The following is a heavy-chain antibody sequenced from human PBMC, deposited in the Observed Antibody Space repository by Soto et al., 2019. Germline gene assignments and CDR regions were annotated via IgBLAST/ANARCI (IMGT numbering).Heavy chain of an antibody. D-gene: IGHD2-15*01. V-gene: IGHV3-23*01. CDR2: ISVSGVNT. Sequence: AQLLQSGGALVQPGGSLRLSCVASGFTLSNYAMNWVRQAPGKWLEWVSAISVSGVNTYYADSVRGRFAISRDTSENTLYLQMNNPRAEDTAEYFCSKSGGFGPTLGYGWVDSWCQGTLVTVSS. CDR3: SKSGGFGPTLGYGWVDS. J-gene: IGHJ5*01. CDR1: GFTLSNYA.